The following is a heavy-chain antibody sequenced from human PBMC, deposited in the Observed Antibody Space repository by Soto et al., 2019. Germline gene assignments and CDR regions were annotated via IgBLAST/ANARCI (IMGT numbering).Heavy chain of an antibody. CDR2: IWYDGGNK. J-gene: IGHJ4*02. V-gene: IGHV3-33*01. CDR3: ARGPQMYAYYDSSPRYNPFDF. CDR1: GFTFSSYG. D-gene: IGHD3-22*01. Sequence: QVQLVESGGGVVQPGRSLRLSCAASGFTFSSYGMHWVRQAPGKGLEWVAGIWYDGGNKYYTESVKGRFTISRDNSKNTLYLQMNSLRAEDTAVYYCARGPQMYAYYDSSPRYNPFDFWGQGTLVTVSS.